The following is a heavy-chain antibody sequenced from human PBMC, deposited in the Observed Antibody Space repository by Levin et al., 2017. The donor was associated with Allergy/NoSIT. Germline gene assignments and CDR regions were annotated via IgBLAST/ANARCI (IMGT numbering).Heavy chain of an antibody. CDR1: GFTVTNNF. CDR3: ARDYYGSRASWVAPDI. Sequence: GGSLRLSCAASGFTVTNNFVNWVRQAPGKGLEWVSVIRSDGNTYYSDSVKGRFSTFRDDSENLVYLQMNTVTVDDTAIYSCARDYYGSRASWVAPDIWGQGTVVAVS. CDR2: IRSDGNT. J-gene: IGHJ3*02. V-gene: IGHV3-53*01. D-gene: IGHD3-10*01.